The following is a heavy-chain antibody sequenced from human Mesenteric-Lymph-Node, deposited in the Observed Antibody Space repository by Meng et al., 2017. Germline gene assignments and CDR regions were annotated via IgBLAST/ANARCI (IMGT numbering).Heavy chain of an antibody. CDR3: ANRFV. D-gene: IGHD3-3*01. Sequence: GESLKISCAASGFIVSSDFMSWVRQAPGKGLEWVSMIHNGDVTFYSDSVKGRFTISRDSSKNTLFLQMNSLRPEDTALYYCANRFVWGLGTLVTVSS. J-gene: IGHJ4*02. V-gene: IGHV3-66*02. CDR2: IHNGDVT. CDR1: GFIVSSDF.